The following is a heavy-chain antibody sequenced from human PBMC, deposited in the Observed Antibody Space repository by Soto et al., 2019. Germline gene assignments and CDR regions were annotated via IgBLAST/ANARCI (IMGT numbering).Heavy chain of an antibody. Sequence: QVQLQESGPGLVKPSETLYLTCTVSGGSVSSGSYYWSWIRQPPGKGLEWIGYIYHSGSTYYNPSLKSRVTMYLDTSNNQFSLKLSSVTAADTAVYYGAREEPEYSYSLFYWGQGTLATVSS. J-gene: IGHJ4*02. D-gene: IGHD5-18*01. CDR1: GGSVSSGSYY. CDR2: IYHSGST. V-gene: IGHV4-61*01. CDR3: AREEPEYSYSLFY.